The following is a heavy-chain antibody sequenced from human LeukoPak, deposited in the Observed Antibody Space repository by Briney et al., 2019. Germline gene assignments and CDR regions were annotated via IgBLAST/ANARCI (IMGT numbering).Heavy chain of an antibody. CDR1: GYTFTDFA. CDR3: ARKNVFDGFGI. J-gene: IGHJ3*02. CDR2: IHTNTGNP. D-gene: IGHD3-10*02. V-gene: IGHV7-4-1*01. Sequence: ASVKVSCKASGYTFTDFAMNWVRQAPGQGLEWMGWIHTNTGNPTYAQGFTGRYVFSLDTSVSTAYLQISSVRAEDSAVYYCARKNVFDGFGIWGQGTRVTVSS.